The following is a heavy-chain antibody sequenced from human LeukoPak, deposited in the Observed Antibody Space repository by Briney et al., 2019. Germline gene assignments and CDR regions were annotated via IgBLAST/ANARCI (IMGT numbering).Heavy chain of an antibody. V-gene: IGHV3-30*03. CDR3: ARAGVGATVDYYYGMDV. CDR2: ISYDGSNK. Sequence: PGGSLRLSCAASGFTFSSFGMHWVRQAPGKGLEWVAVISYDGSNKYHADSVKGRFTISRGNSKNTLYLQMNSLRAEDTAVYYCARAGVGATVDYYYGMDVWGQGTTVTVSS. CDR1: GFTFSSFG. D-gene: IGHD1-26*01. J-gene: IGHJ6*02.